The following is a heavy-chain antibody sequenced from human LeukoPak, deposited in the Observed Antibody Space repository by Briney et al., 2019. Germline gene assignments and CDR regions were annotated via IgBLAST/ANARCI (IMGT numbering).Heavy chain of an antibody. CDR2: ISYDGTNK. V-gene: IGHV3-30-3*01. D-gene: IGHD6-13*01. CDR1: GFTFSSYA. CDR3: ARDLLREGIIAAAGTSVYGMDV. Sequence: QSGGSLRLSCAVSGFTFSSYALHWVRQAPGKGLEWVAVISYDGTNKYYAESVKGRFTISRDNSKNTLYLQMNSLRTEDTAVYYCARDLLREGIIAAAGTSVYGMDVWGQGTTVTVSS. J-gene: IGHJ6*02.